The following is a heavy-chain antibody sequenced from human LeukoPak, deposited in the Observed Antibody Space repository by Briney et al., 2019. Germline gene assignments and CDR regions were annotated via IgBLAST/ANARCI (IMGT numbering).Heavy chain of an antibody. D-gene: IGHD2-2*01. V-gene: IGHV3-23*01. Sequence: GGSLRLSCAASGFTFSSYAMSWVRQAPGKGLEWVSAISGSGGSTYYADSVKGRFTISRDNSKNTLYLQMNSLRAEDTAVYYCAKESLPAARVRDAFDIWGQGTMVTVSS. CDR1: GFTFSSYA. CDR2: ISGSGGST. CDR3: AKESLPAARVRDAFDI. J-gene: IGHJ3*02.